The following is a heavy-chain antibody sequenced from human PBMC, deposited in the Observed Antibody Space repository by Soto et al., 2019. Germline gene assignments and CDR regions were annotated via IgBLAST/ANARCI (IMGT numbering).Heavy chain of an antibody. CDR2: LSGSGDSA. V-gene: IGHV3-23*01. Sequence: EVQLLESGGGLVQPGGSLRLSCAASGFTFSIYAMSWVRQAPGKGLEWVSALSGSGDSAYYADSVKGRFTISRYNSKKTLYLQMHSLTAEDTAVDYCAKELTPGYSSSWYTKALDSWGQGTLVTVSS. D-gene: IGHD6-13*01. CDR3: AKELTPGYSSSWYTKALDS. J-gene: IGHJ4*02. CDR1: GFTFSIYA.